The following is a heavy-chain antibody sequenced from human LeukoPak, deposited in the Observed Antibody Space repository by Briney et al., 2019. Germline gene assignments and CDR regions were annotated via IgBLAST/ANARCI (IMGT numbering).Heavy chain of an antibody. Sequence: ASVKVSCKASGYTFTGYYMHWVRQAPGQGLEWMGWISAYNGNTNYAQKLQGRVTMTTDTSTSTAYMELRSLRSDDTAVYYCARGSNVDIVATIYMDVWGKGTTVTVSS. CDR2: ISAYNGNT. CDR1: GYTFTGYY. V-gene: IGHV1-18*04. D-gene: IGHD5-12*01. J-gene: IGHJ6*03. CDR3: ARGSNVDIVATIYMDV.